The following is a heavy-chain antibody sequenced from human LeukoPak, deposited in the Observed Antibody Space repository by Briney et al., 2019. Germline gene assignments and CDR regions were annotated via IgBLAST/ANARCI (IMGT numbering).Heavy chain of an antibody. D-gene: IGHD3-22*01. CDR2: IKEDGSEK. J-gene: IGHJ4*02. CDR1: AFTSSSFW. Sequence: PGGSRRLSCAAAAFTSSSFWMSWVSQAPGKGLEWEANIKEDGSEKAYEDSVKGRFTISRDNGKNSLYLQMNSRIAEDTAVYYCARTLAARHTSGYIDYWGQGTLVTVSS. V-gene: IGHV3-7*01. CDR3: ARTLAARHTSGYIDY.